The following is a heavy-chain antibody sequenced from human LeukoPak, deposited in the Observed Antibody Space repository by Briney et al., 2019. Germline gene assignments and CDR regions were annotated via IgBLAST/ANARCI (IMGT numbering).Heavy chain of an antibody. CDR2: IIPILGIA. V-gene: IGHV1-69*04. CDR1: GGTFSSYA. CDR3: ARDPGLEMATISGGLYYYGMDV. Sequence: ASVTVSCTASGGTFSSYAISWVRQAPGQGLEWMGRIIPILGIANYAQKFQGRVTITADKSTSTAYMELSSLRSEDTAVYYCARDPGLEMATISGGLYYYGMDVWGQGTTVTVSS. D-gene: IGHD5-24*01. J-gene: IGHJ6*02.